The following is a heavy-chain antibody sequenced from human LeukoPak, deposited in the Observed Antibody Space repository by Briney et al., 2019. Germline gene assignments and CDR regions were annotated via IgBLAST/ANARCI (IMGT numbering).Heavy chain of an antibody. CDR2: ISAYKGNT. Sequence: ASVKDSCKASGYTFTNYGISWVRQAPGKGLDWMGWISAYKGNTNYAQKLQGRVTMTTDTSTSTAYMELRILRSDDTAVYYCARDADDTEYSSGWPFFDYWGQGTLVTVSS. CDR3: ARDADDTEYSSGWPFFDY. V-gene: IGHV1-18*01. J-gene: IGHJ4*02. CDR1: GYTFTNYG. D-gene: IGHD6-19*01.